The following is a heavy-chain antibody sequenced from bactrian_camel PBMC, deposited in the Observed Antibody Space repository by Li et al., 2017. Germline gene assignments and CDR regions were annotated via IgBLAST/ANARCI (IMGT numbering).Heavy chain of an antibody. Sequence: HVQLVESGGGSVQAGGSLRLSCAASGYIFESCGMAWYRQAPGREREWVANITNVGTTNYVDSVKGRFAGSADNAKSMLYLQMNNLTPDDTAVYYCVADGGGTWYPLRYEYYHWGQGTQVTVS. D-gene: IGHD6*01. CDR2: ITNVGTT. V-gene: IGHV3S53*01. CDR1: GYIFESCG. CDR3: VADGGGTWYPLRYEYYH. J-gene: IGHJ4*01.